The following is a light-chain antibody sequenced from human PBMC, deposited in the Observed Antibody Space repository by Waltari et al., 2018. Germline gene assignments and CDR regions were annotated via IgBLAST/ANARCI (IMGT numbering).Light chain of an antibody. CDR1: QGIRND. Sequence: DIQMTQSPSSLSASIGDRVTITCRASQGIRNDLGWFQQKPGKAPRRLIYGASTLQDGVPSRFSGSGSGTDFTLTISSLEPEDFAVYYCQQYYTIPWTFGQGTKVEIK. CDR3: QQYYTIPWT. V-gene: IGKV1-17*01. CDR2: GAS. J-gene: IGKJ1*01.